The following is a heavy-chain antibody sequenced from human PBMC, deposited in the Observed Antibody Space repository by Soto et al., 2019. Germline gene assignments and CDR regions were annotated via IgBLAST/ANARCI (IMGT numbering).Heavy chain of an antibody. CDR3: ARSPPHPIQHIDY. CDR2: IIPIFGTA. V-gene: IGHV1-69*06. J-gene: IGHJ4*02. CDR1: GGTFSSYA. D-gene: IGHD5-18*01. Sequence: GASVKVSCKASGGTFSSYAISWVRQAPGQGLEWMGGIIPIFGTANYAQKFQGRVTITADKSTSTAYMELSSLRSEDTAVYYCARSPPHPIQHIDYWGQGTLVTVSS.